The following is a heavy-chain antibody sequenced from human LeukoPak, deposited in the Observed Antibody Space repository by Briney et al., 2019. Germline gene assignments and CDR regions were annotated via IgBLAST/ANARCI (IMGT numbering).Heavy chain of an antibody. J-gene: IGHJ3*02. CDR2: VDPEDSET. CDR1: GYTFTDYY. CDR3: ATGVVVPADPDAFDI. V-gene: IGHV1-69-2*01. Sequence: ASVKVFCKVSGYTFTDYYMHWVQHAPGKGREWMGLVDPEDSETIYAEKLQGRVTITADTSTDTAYMELSSLRSEDTAVYYCATGVVVPADPDAFDIWGQGTMVTVSS. D-gene: IGHD2-2*01.